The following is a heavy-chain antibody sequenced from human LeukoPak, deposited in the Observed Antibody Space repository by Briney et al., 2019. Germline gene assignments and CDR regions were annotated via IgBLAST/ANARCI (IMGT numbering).Heavy chain of an antibody. CDR2: INHSGST. J-gene: IGHJ4*02. CDR3: ARGTMTTVTYYFDY. Sequence: SETLSLTCTVSGGSISSYYWSWIRQPPGKGLEWIGEINHSGSTNYNPSLKSRVTISVDTSKNQFSLKLSSVTAADTAVYYCARGTMTTVTYYFDYWGQGTVVTVSS. D-gene: IGHD4-17*01. CDR1: GGSISSYY. V-gene: IGHV4-34*01.